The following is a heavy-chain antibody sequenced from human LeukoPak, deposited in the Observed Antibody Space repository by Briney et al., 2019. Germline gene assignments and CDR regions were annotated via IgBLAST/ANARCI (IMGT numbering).Heavy chain of an antibody. V-gene: IGHV4-59*01. CDR3: ARTDNSGYHDY. D-gene: IGHD3-22*01. CDR2: IYYSGST. J-gene: IGHJ4*02. Sequence: SETLSLTCTVSGGSISNYHWSWIRQPPGKGLEWIGYIYYSGSTNYNPSLKSRVTVSVDTSKNQFSLKLNSVTAADTAVYYCARTDNSGYHDYWGQGILVTVSS. CDR1: GGSISNYH.